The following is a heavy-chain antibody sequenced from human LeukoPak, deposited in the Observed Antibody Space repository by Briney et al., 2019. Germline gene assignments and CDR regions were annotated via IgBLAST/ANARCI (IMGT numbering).Heavy chain of an antibody. CDR2: ISDSGSSI. V-gene: IGHV3-48*01. D-gene: IGHD1-26*01. CDR3: ARVLTSYYFFDY. CDR1: GFTFNNYN. Sequence: PGGSLRLSGAASGFTFNNYNMNWVRQAPGKGLEWVSYISDSGSSIYYADSVKGRFTVSRDDAKNSLYLQMNSLRAEDTAVYYCARVLTSYYFFDYWGQGILVTVSS. J-gene: IGHJ4*02.